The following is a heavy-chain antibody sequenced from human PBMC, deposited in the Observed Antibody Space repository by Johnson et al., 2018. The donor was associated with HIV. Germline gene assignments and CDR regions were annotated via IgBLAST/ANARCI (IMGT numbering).Heavy chain of an antibody. V-gene: IGHV3-33*06. J-gene: IGHJ3*02. CDR2: IWYDGTNK. CDR3: AKDGGYSIPWSAFDI. Sequence: VQLVESGGGVVQPGRSLRLSCAASGFTFSSYGMHWVRQAPGKGLEWVAVIWYDGTNKNYADSVKGRFTISRDNSKNTLYLQMNSLRAEDTAVYYCAKDGGYSIPWSAFDIWGQGTMVTVSS. D-gene: IGHD6-13*01. CDR1: GFTFSSYG.